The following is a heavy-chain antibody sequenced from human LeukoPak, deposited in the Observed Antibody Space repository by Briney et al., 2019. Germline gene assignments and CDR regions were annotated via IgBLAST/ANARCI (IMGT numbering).Heavy chain of an antibody. CDR2: TYTSGRYV. D-gene: IGHD3-10*01. CDR1: GFTFSNYG. Sequence: PGGSLRLSCAASGFTFSNYGMNWVRQAPGKGLEWVSFTYTSGRYVYYGDSVKGRLTNSRDNAKNLLFLQMNGLRAEDTALYYCARGRSITLLRGVAMSDGFDIWGQGAMVAVSS. J-gene: IGHJ3*02. V-gene: IGHV3-21*06. CDR3: ARGRSITLLRGVAMSDGFDI.